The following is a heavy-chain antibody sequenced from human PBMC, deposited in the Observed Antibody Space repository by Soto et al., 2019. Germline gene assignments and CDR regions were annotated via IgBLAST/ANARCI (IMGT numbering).Heavy chain of an antibody. V-gene: IGHV3-21*01. Sequence: EVQLVESGGGLVKPGGSLRLSCAASGFTFSSYSMNWVRQAPGKGLEWVSSISSSSSYIYYADSVKGRFTISRDNAKNTLYRQMNSLRAEDTAVYYCARWTVTNMLDYWGQGTLVTVSS. D-gene: IGHD4-17*01. J-gene: IGHJ4*02. CDR3: ARWTVTNMLDY. CDR2: ISSSSSYI. CDR1: GFTFSSYS.